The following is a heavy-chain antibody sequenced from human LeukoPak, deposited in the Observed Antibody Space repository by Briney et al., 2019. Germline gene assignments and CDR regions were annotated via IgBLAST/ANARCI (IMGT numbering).Heavy chain of an antibody. CDR3: AKAAVAGTGYYFDY. D-gene: IGHD6-19*01. J-gene: IGHJ4*02. CDR2: ISGSGGST. Sequence: GGSLRLSCAASGFTVSSNYMSWVRQAPGKGLEWVSAISGSGGSTYYADSVKGRFTISRDNSKNTLYLQMNSLRAEDTAVYYCAKAAVAGTGYYFDYWGQGTLVTVSS. CDR1: GFTVSSNY. V-gene: IGHV3-23*01.